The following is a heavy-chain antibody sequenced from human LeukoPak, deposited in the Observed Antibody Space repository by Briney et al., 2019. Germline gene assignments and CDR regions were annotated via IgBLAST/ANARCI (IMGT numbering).Heavy chain of an antibody. CDR2: VDHTGST. Sequence: SETLSLTCTVPDDSITMYYWTWIRQPPGKGLEWIGYVDHTGSTKFNPSLKSRVTISVDTSKNQFSLKLSSVTAADTAVYYCARGRSHVYDYVWGSYREDPTPYYYYYMDVWGKGTTVTVSS. D-gene: IGHD3-16*02. CDR3: ARGRSHVYDYVWGSYREDPTPYYYYYMDV. V-gene: IGHV4-59*12. CDR1: DDSITMYY. J-gene: IGHJ6*03.